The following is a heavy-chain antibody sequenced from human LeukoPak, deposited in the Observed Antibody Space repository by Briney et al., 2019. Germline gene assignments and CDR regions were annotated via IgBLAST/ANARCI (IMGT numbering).Heavy chain of an antibody. Sequence: PSETLSLTCAVSGGSIRDYQWSWIRQPPGKGLEWIGHINTNGRTDYNPSLRSRLTFSVDTSRAQFSLKLSSVTAADTAMYYCATSYDYNVAPFDLWGQGTLVTVSS. CDR2: INTNGRT. J-gene: IGHJ4*02. CDR3: ATSYDYNVAPFDL. CDR1: GGSIRDYQ. V-gene: IGHV4-4*09. D-gene: IGHD5-12*01.